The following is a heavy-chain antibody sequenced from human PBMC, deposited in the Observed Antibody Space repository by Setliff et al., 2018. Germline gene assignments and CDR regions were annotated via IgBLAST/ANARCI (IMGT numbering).Heavy chain of an antibody. V-gene: IGHV1-8*03. D-gene: IGHD1-26*01. CDR2: MNPNSGNT. J-gene: IGHJ6*03. Sequence: ASVKVSCKASGYTFTSYDINWVRQATGQGLEWMGWMNPNSGNTGYAQKFQGRVTITRNTSISTAYMQLSSLRSEDTAVYYCARVKVIVGATPRTYYMDVWGKGTTVTVSS. CDR1: GYTFTSYD. CDR3: ARVKVIVGATPRTYYMDV.